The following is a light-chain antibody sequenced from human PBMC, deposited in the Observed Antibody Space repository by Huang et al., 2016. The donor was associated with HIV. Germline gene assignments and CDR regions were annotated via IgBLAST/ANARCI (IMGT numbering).Light chain of an antibody. CDR3: HQYGTSPGT. V-gene: IGKV3-20*01. CDR1: HSVASNY. J-gene: IGKJ5*01. CDR2: GAS. Sequence: IVLMQSPGTLSLSPGDRVTLSCRATHSVASNYLAWYQQKPGRAPRLLIEGASTRATGVPDKFSGSGSGTDFTLTISRLEPEDFALYYCHQYGTSPGTFGQGTRLEMK.